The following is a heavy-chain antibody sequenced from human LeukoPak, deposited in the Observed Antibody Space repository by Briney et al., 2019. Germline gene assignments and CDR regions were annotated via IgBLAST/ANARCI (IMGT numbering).Heavy chain of an antibody. J-gene: IGHJ4*02. CDR1: GVTFSSYA. V-gene: IGHV1-69*01. CDR2: IIPIFGTA. CDR3: ARGGSPSIAAAGTVLQTFDY. D-gene: IGHD6-13*01. Sequence: SVKVSCKASGVTFSSYAISLVRQAPGQGLEWMGGIIPIFGTANYAQKFQGRVTITADESTSTAYMELSSLRSEDTAVSYCARGGSPSIAAAGTVLQTFDYSGQGTLVTVSS.